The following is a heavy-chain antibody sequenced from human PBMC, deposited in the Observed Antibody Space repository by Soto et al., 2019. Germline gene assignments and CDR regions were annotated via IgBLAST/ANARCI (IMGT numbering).Heavy chain of an antibody. V-gene: IGHV1-69*12. CDR1: GGTFSSYA. J-gene: IGHJ6*02. CDR3: AGHSSGVPGYYYGMDV. CDR2: IIPIFDTA. Sequence: QVQLVQSGAEVKKPGSSVKVSCKASGGTFSSYAISWVRQAPGQGLEWMGGIIPIFDTADYAQKFQGRVTFTADESTNTAYMELSSLRSEDTAVYYCAGHSSGVPGYYYGMDVWGQGTTVTVSS. D-gene: IGHD3-22*01.